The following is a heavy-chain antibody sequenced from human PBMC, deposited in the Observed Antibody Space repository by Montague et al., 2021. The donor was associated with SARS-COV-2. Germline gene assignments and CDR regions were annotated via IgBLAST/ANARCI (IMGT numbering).Heavy chain of an antibody. D-gene: IGHD6-19*01. Sequence: SLRLSCVVSGFTFSTYAMHWVRQAPGKGLEYVSAISHDGGTTYYSDSXKGRFTISRDNSKNTLYLQLGSLRAEDMAVYYCAIVTQWLGNYFDHWGQGTLVTVSS. J-gene: IGHJ4*02. V-gene: IGHV3-64*02. CDR2: ISHDGGTT. CDR3: AIVTQWLGNYFDH. CDR1: GFTFSTYA.